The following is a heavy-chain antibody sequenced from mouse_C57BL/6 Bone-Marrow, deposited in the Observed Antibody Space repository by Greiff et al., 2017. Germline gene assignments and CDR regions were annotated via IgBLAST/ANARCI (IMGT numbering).Heavy chain of an antibody. D-gene: IGHD3-2*02. CDR1: GYTFTSYG. V-gene: IGHV1-81*01. J-gene: IGHJ4*01. Sequence: QVQLNESGAELARPGASVKLSCKASGYTFTSYGISWVKQRTGQGLEWIGEIYPRSGNTYYNEKFKGKATLTADKSSSTAYMELRSLTSEDSAVYFCAKTAQATFPYAMDYWGQGTSVTVSS. CDR3: AKTAQATFPYAMDY. CDR2: IYPRSGNT.